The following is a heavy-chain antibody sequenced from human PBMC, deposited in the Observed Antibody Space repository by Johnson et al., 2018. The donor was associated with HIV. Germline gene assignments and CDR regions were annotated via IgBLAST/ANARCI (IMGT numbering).Heavy chain of an antibody. D-gene: IGHD2-21*02. CDR3: AKDCRDCGTFDI. CDR1: GFTFDDYA. CDR2: ISWNSGSI. V-gene: IGHV3-9*01. J-gene: IGHJ3*02. Sequence: VQLVEYGGGLVQPGRSLRLSCAASGFTFDDYAMHWVRQAPGKGLEWVSGISWNSGSIGYADSVKGRFTISRDNAKNSLYLQMNSLRVEDTALYYCAKDCRDCGTFDIWGQGTMVTVSS.